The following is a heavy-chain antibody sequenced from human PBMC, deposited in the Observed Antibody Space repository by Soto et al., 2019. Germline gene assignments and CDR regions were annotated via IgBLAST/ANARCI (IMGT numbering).Heavy chain of an antibody. V-gene: IGHV3-23*01. D-gene: IGHD3-16*01. CDR3: AIRDYFYIWESYDY. J-gene: IGHJ4*02. CDR1: GFTFSSYS. CDR2: ISSSGGIT. Sequence: EVQLLESGGGLVQPGGSLRLSCAASGFTFSSYSMGWVRLAPGKVLQWISVISSSGGITYYADSVKGRFTIARDKSKDTLFLDMISMRAEDSAVYYCAIRDYFYIWESYDYWGQGKLVTVSS.